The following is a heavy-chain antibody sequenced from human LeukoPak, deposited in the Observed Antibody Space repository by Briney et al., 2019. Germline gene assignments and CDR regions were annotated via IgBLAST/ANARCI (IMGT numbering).Heavy chain of an antibody. CDR1: NYTFSDYT. CDR2: ISPKNGDT. Sequence: ASVKVSCKASNYTFSDYTINWVRQAPGQGLEWMGWISPKNGDTNPAQRFQGRVTMTTETSTTTAYMDLRNLTSDDTAVYYCARAPMIVVVFPPRLDYWGQGTLVTVSS. CDR3: ARAPMIVVVFPPRLDY. D-gene: IGHD3-22*01. J-gene: IGHJ4*02. V-gene: IGHV1-18*01.